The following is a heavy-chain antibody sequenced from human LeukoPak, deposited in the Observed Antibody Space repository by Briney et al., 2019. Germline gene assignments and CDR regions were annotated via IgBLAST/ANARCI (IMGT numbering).Heavy chain of an antibody. Sequence: GGSLRLSCAAPGFTFSSYAMSWVRQAPGKGLEWVSAISGSGGSTYYADSVKGRFTISRDNSKNTLYLQMNSLRAEGTAVYYCAKEDSYSSSSEFDYWGQGTLVTVSS. J-gene: IGHJ4*02. D-gene: IGHD6-13*01. CDR3: AKEDSYSSSSEFDY. CDR1: GFTFSSYA. CDR2: ISGSGGST. V-gene: IGHV3-23*01.